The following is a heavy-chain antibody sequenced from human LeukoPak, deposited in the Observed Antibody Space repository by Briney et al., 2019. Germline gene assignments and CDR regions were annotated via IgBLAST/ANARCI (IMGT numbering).Heavy chain of an antibody. D-gene: IGHD3-9*01. CDR3: ARDLDTYDILTGYVS. CDR1: GFTFSSYW. J-gene: IGHJ5*02. V-gene: IGHV3-7*01. Sequence: GGSLRLSCAASGFTFSSYWMSWFRQAPGKGLEWVANIKQDGSEKYYVDSVKGRFTISRDNAKNSLSLQMNSLRAEDTAVYYCARDLDTYDILTGYVSWGQGTLVTVSS. CDR2: IKQDGSEK.